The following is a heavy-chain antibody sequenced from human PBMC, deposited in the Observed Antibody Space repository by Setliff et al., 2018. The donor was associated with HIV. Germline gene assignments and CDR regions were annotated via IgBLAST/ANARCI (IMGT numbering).Heavy chain of an antibody. Sequence: ASVKVSCKASGYSFINYGISWVRQAPGQGLEWMGWINTNTGNPTYAQGFTGRFVFSLDTSVSTAYLQISSLKAEDTAVYYCARESGYGDYAYDDWGQGTLVTVSS. CDR3: ARESGYGDYAYDD. CDR1: GYSFINYG. D-gene: IGHD4-17*01. CDR2: INTNTGNP. J-gene: IGHJ4*02. V-gene: IGHV7-4-1*02.